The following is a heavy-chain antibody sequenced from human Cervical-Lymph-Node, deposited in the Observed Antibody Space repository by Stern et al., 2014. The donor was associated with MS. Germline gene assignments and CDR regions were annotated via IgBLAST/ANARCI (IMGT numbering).Heavy chain of an antibody. CDR2: IYYSGST. D-gene: IGHD6-19*01. Sequence: QVQLQESGPGLVKPSETLSLTCTVSGGSVSSGSYYWSWIRQPPGKGLEWIGYIYYSGSTNYNPSLKSRVTISVDTSKNQFSLKLSSVTAADTAVYYCARAVAGTLGYWGQGTLVTVSS. J-gene: IGHJ4*02. CDR1: GGSVSSGSYY. V-gene: IGHV4-61*01. CDR3: ARAVAGTLGY.